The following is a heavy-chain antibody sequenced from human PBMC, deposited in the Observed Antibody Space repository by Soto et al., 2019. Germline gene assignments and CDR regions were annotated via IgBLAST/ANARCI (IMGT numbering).Heavy chain of an antibody. CDR3: ARTGDGHRDFLDY. V-gene: IGHV3-7*03. CDR1: GFTFSSYW. CDR2: IDENGREY. D-gene: IGHD1-1*01. Sequence: EVHLDESGGGLVHPGGSLRLSCAASGFTFSSYWMNWVRQAPGMGLEWVANIDENGREYNDAESVTARFTICRDNAKNTLYLQMNSLRAAGTAVYSCARTGDGHRDFLDYWGQVNLFSVSS. J-gene: IGHJ4*02.